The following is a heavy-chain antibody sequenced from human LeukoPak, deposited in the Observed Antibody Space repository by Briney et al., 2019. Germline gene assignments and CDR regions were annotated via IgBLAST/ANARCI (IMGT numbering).Heavy chain of an antibody. CDR3: ARRQQLPFAFDI. D-gene: IGHD6-13*01. Sequence: GASLQISCKGSGYRFTSYWIGWVRQMPGKGLKWMGIIYPGDSDTRYSPPFQGQVTISAGKSISTAYLQWSSLKASDTAMYYCARRQQLPFAFDIWGQGTMVTVSS. CDR1: GYRFTSYW. J-gene: IGHJ3*02. CDR2: IYPGDSDT. V-gene: IGHV5-51*01.